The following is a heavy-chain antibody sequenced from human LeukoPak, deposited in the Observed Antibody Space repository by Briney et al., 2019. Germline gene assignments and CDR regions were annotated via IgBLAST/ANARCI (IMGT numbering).Heavy chain of an antibody. V-gene: IGHV4-34*01. D-gene: IGHD5-12*01. CDR2: INHSGST. J-gene: IGHJ3*02. CDR3: ARTTRYSDYGGGAFDI. Sequence: SETLSLTCAVYGDSFSGYYWSWVRQPPGKGLEWIGEINHSGSTNYNPSLKSRATMSVDTSKNQFSLKLSSVTGADTAVYYCARTTRYSDYGGGAFDIWGQGTLVTVSS. CDR1: GDSFSGYY.